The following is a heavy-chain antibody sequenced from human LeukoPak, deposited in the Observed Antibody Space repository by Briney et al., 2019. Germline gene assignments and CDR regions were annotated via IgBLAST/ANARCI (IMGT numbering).Heavy chain of an antibody. D-gene: IGHD4-17*01. CDR2: INHSGYT. J-gene: IGHJ4*02. CDR1: GVSFNDYY. Sequence: SETLSLTCAVSGVSFNDYYWSWVRQTPGKGLEWIGEINHSGYTNDSPSLKSRVTLSIDTSRKQFSLNLRSVTVTDTGIYYCTRMTTGHDYWGQGTLVTVSS. V-gene: IGHV4-34*01. CDR3: TRMTTGHDY.